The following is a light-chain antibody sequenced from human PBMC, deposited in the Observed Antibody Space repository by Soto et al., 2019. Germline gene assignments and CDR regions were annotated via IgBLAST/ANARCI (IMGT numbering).Light chain of an antibody. J-gene: IGLJ2*01. CDR3: SSYTSTITSHVV. CDR1: SSDVGGYNK. V-gene: IGLV2-14*01. Sequence: QSVLTQPASVSGSPGQTITISCTGTSSDVGGYNKVSWYQQHPGKAPKLMIYDVSNRPSGVSNRFSGSKSGNTASLTISGLQAEDEADYYCSSYTSTITSHVVFGGGTKLTVL. CDR2: DVS.